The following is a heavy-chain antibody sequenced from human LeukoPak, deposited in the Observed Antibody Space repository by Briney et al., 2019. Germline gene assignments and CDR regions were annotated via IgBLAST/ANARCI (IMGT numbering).Heavy chain of an antibody. V-gene: IGHV3-11*06. J-gene: IGHJ3*02. Sequence: GGSLLLSCAASGFTFIDYYMSWIRQAPGEGLEGVSYISSSSSYTNYADSVKGGFTISRDNAKNSLYLQMNSLRAEDTAVYYCARAVRYSSSWTDAFDIWGQGTMVTVSS. D-gene: IGHD6-13*01. CDR3: ARAVRYSSSWTDAFDI. CDR2: ISSSSSYT. CDR1: GFTFIDYY.